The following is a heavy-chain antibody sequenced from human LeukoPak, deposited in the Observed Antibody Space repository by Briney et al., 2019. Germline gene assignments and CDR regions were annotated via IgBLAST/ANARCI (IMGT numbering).Heavy chain of an antibody. CDR1: GYSFTMYF. J-gene: IGHJ4*02. V-gene: IGHV1-46*01. Sequence: ASVTVSFTASGYSFTMYFIHWVRQAPGQGQEWMGIIITSDGSTSYAQKFQGRVTMTSDTSTSTVYMELSSLRSEDTAVYYCARGKVVTMVRGVIITYFDYWGQGTLVTVSS. CDR3: ARGKVVTMVRGVIITYFDY. CDR2: IITSDGST. D-gene: IGHD3-10*01.